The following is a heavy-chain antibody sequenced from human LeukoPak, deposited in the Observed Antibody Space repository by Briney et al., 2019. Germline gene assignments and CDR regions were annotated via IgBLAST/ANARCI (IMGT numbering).Heavy chain of an antibody. V-gene: IGHV1-18*01. J-gene: IGHJ5*02. Sequence: ASVKVSCKASGYTFTSYGISWVRQAPGQGLEWMGWISAYNGNTNYTQKLQGGVTMTTDTSTSTAYMELRSLRSDDTAVYYCARVRQRCTNGVCYGVANWFDPWGQGTLVTVSS. CDR1: GYTFTSYG. CDR3: ARVRQRCTNGVCYGVANWFDP. D-gene: IGHD2-8*01. CDR2: ISAYNGNT.